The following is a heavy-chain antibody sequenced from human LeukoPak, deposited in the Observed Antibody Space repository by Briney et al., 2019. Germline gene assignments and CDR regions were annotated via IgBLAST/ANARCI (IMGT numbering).Heavy chain of an antibody. CDR2: ISSSSTYI. J-gene: IGHJ4*02. Sequence: GGSLRLSCAASGFIFSSYSMNWVRQAPGKGLEWVSSISSSSTYIYYADSVKGRFTISRDNAKNSLYLQMNSLRVEDTAVYYCARDARIAVAGTSPESSDYWGQGTLVTVSS. D-gene: IGHD6-19*01. V-gene: IGHV3-21*01. CDR3: ARDARIAVAGTSPESSDY. CDR1: GFIFSSYS.